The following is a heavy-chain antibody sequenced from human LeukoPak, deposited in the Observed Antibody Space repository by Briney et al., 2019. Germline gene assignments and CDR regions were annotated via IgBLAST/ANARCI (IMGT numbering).Heavy chain of an antibody. CDR3: AREGRTYYYDSSGYYNAFDI. V-gene: IGHV4-59*12. J-gene: IGHJ3*02. CDR2: IYYSGST. CDR1: GGSISSYY. D-gene: IGHD3-22*01. Sequence: PSETLSLTCTVSGGSISSYYWSWIRQPPGKGLEWIGYIYYSGSTNYNPSLKSRVTISVDTSKNQSSLKLSSVTAADTAVYYCAREGRTYYYDSSGYYNAFDIWGQGTMVTVSS.